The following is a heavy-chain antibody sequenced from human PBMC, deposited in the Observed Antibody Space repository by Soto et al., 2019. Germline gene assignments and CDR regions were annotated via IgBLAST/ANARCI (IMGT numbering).Heavy chain of an antibody. CDR2: VNQDGSEK. V-gene: IGHV3-7*03. D-gene: IGHD3-3*01. CDR3: ARVPQYYDFWSGYYRSGDLKVYFHS. J-gene: IGHJ4*02. CDR1: GFTFSTYG. Sequence: GGSLRLSCTASGFTFSTYGMTWVRQAPGKGLEWVANVNQDGSEKYYADPVKGRFTISGDNTKNSLYLQMNSLRAEDTAVYYCARVPQYYDFWSGYYRSGDLKVYFHSWGQGTLVTVSS.